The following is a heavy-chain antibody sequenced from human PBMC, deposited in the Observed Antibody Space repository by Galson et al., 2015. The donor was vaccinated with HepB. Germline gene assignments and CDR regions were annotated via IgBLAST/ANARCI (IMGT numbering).Heavy chain of an antibody. D-gene: IGHD6-19*01. Sequence: SVKVSCKASGYTFTSYGISWVRQAPGQGLEWMGWISAYNGNTNYAQKLQGRVTMTTDTSTSTAYMELRSLRSDDTAVYYCVRVPGAVAGQNWFDPWGQGTLVTVSS. CDR1: GYTFTSYG. V-gene: IGHV1-18*04. CDR2: ISAYNGNT. CDR3: VRVPGAVAGQNWFDP. J-gene: IGHJ5*02.